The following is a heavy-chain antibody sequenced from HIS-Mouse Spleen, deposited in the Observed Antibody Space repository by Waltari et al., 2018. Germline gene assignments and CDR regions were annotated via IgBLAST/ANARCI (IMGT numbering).Heavy chain of an antibody. CDR3: ARGRDSGSYYFDY. V-gene: IGHV4-34*01. D-gene: IGHD1-26*01. CDR2: INHSGST. J-gene: IGHJ4*02. CDR1: GGSFSGYY. Sequence: QVQLQQWGAGLLKPSETLSLTCAVYGGSFSGYYWSWIRQPPGKGLEWIGEINHSGSTNSNPSLKSRVTISVDTSKNQFSLKLSSVTAADTAVYYCARGRDSGSYYFDYWGQGTLVTVSS.